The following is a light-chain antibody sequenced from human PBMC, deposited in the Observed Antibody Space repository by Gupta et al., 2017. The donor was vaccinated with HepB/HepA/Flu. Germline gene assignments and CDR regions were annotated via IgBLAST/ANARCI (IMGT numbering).Light chain of an antibody. CDR3: QHSYT. J-gene: IGKJ2*01. V-gene: IGKV1-39*01. CDR2: LAS. CDR1: QTISNY. Sequence: DIQMTQSPSSLSASVGDRVTITCRASQTISNYLNWYQQKPGKAPKLLIYLASNLQSGVPSRFSGSGSGTDVTLTISSLQPEDSATYYCQHSYTFGQGTKLEI.